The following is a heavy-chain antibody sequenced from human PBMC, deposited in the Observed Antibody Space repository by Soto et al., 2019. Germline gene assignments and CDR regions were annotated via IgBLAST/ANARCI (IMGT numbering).Heavy chain of an antibody. CDR3: ARDQAPYYDFWSGYFGPSWFDP. CDR2: ISAYNGNT. V-gene: IGHV1-18*01. D-gene: IGHD3-3*01. Sequence: GASVKVSCKASGYTFTSYGISWVRQAPGQGLEWMGWISAYNGNTNYAQKLQGRVTMTTDTSTSTAYMELRSLRSDDTAVYYCARDQAPYYDFWSGYFGPSWFDPWGQGTLVTVSS. J-gene: IGHJ5*02. CDR1: GYTFTSYG.